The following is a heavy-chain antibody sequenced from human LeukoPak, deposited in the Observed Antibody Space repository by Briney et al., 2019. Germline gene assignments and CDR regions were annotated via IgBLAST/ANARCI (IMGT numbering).Heavy chain of an antibody. CDR3: ARGDDYYGSGNYFIFDS. V-gene: IGHV4-59*01. Sequence: LRLSCAASGFTFTSYGMHWIRQPPGKGLEWIGYIYYSGSTYYNPSLKSRVTISVDTSKNHFSLKLSSVTAADTAVYYCARGDDYYGSGNYFIFDSWGQGTLVTVSS. CDR1: GFTFTSYG. J-gene: IGHJ4*02. D-gene: IGHD3-10*01. CDR2: IYYSGST.